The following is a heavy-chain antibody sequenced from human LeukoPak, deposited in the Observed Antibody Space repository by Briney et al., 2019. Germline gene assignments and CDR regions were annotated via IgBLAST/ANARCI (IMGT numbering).Heavy chain of an antibody. CDR2: ISSSSSYI. Sequence: GGSLTLSCAASRFTFNSYNMNWLPQAPGKGLVGVSSISSSSSYIYYADSMKGRFTISSDNAKNSLYLQMNSLRAEDTAVYYCARGVGATDFDYWGQGTLVTVSS. V-gene: IGHV3-21*01. D-gene: IGHD1-26*01. CDR3: ARGVGATDFDY. J-gene: IGHJ4*02. CDR1: RFTFNSYN.